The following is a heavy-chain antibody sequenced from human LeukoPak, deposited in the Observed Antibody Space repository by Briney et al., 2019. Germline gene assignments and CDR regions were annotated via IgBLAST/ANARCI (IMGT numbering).Heavy chain of an antibody. V-gene: IGHV4-39*07. CDR2: IYYSGST. D-gene: IGHD3-10*01. Sequence: SETLFLTCTVSGGSISSSSYYWGWIRQPPGKGLEWIGSIYYSGSTYYNPSLKSRVTISVDTSKNQFSLKLNSVTAADTAVYYCARDQGEVDYWGQGTLVTVSS. CDR1: GGSISSSSYY. CDR3: ARDQGEVDY. J-gene: IGHJ4*02.